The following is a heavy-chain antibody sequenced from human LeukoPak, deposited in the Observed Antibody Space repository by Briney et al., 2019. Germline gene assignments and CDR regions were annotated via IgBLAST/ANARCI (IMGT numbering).Heavy chain of an antibody. CDR1: GGSFSGYY. D-gene: IGHD3-16*02. J-gene: IGHJ4*02. V-gene: IGHV4-34*01. CDR2: INHSGST. Sequence: SETLCLTCAVYGGSFSGYYWSWIRQPPGKGLEWIGEINHSGSTNYNPSLKSRVTISVDTSKNQFSLKLSSVTAADTAVYYCARRERDYVWGSYRKPFDYWGQGTLVTVSS. CDR3: ARRERDYVWGSYRKPFDY.